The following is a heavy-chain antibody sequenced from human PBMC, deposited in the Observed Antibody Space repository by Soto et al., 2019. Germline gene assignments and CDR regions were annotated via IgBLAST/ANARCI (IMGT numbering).Heavy chain of an antibody. D-gene: IGHD6-6*01. V-gene: IGHV2-5*01. CDR3: AHNSIASRTFDY. CDR2: IYWNDDK. Sequence: QITLKESGPTLVKPTQTLTLTCTFSGFSLSTSGVGVDWIRQPPGKALEWLALIYWNDDKLYSSSLKTRLTITKDSSKNQVLLTMTNMDPVDTATYFCAHNSIASRTFDYWGQGTLVTVSS. CDR1: GFSLSTSGVG. J-gene: IGHJ4*02.